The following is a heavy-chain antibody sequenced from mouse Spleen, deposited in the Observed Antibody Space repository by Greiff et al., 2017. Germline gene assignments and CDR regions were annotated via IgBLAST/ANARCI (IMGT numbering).Heavy chain of an antibody. CDR2: INPSTGGT. CDR3: ARLSTGFDY. CDR1: GYSFTGYY. J-gene: IGHJ2*01. D-gene: IGHD4-1*02. Sequence: VQLQQSGPELVKPGASVKISCKASGYSFTGYYMNWVKQSPEKSLEWIGEINPSTGGTTYNQKFKAKATLTVDKSSSTAYMQLKSLTSEDSAVYYCARLSTGFDYWGQGTTLTVSS. V-gene: IGHV1-42*01.